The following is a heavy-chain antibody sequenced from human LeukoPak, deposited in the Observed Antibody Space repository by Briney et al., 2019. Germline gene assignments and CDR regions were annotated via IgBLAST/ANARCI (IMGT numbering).Heavy chain of an antibody. CDR1: GFTLSTYW. V-gene: IGHV3-7*03. J-gene: IGHJ4*02. D-gene: IGHD5-12*01. CDR2: IKKDGSET. CDR3: AKGRYSGTTYYLDY. Sequence: PGGSLRLSCAASGFTLSTYWMSWVRQVPGKGLEWVANIKKDGSETYYVDSVKGRFTISRDNAKNSLYLQMNSLRAEDTAMYYCAKGRYSGTTYYLDYWGQGTLVTVSS.